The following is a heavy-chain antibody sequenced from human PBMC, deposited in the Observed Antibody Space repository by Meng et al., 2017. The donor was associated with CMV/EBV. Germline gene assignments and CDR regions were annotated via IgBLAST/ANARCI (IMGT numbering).Heavy chain of an antibody. D-gene: IGHD3-3*01. CDR2: ISYDGSNE. CDR1: GFTFSTYA. V-gene: IGHV3-30*04. J-gene: IGHJ6*02. CDR3: AKDTIFGVDLNYYGMDV. Sequence: GESLKISCAASGFTFSTYAMHWVRQAPGKGLEWVAVISYDGSNEYYADSVKGRFTISRDNSKNTLYLQMNSLRAEDTAVYYCAKDTIFGVDLNYYGMDVWGQGTTVTVSS.